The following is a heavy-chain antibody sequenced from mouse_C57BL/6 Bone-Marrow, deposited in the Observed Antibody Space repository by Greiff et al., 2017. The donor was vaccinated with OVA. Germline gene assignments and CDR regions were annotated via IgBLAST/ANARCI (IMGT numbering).Heavy chain of an antibody. CDR2: INPGSGGT. CDR1: GYAFTNYL. J-gene: IGHJ4*01. CDR3: ARSGYYYGSSHYAMDY. Sequence: VQLQQSGAELVRPGTSVKVSCKASGYAFTNYLIEWVKLRPGQGLEWIGVINPGSGGTNYNEKFKGKAPLTAAKSSSTAYMQLSSLTAEDSAVYVCARSGYYYGSSHYAMDYWGQGTSVTVSS. D-gene: IGHD1-1*01. V-gene: IGHV1-54*01.